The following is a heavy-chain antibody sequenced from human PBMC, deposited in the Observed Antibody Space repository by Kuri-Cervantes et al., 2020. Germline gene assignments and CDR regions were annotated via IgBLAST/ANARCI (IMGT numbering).Heavy chain of an antibody. V-gene: IGHV1-3*01. CDR1: GYTFTNCA. J-gene: IGHJ3*02. CDR3: ARDYQWRVYDI. Sequence: ASVKVSCKASGYTFTNCALHWVRQAPGQRLEWMGWINAGNGNTKYSQEFQGRVTMTRDTSARTAYMELSSLSSEDTAVYYCARDYQWRVYDIWGQGTMVTVSS. D-gene: IGHD6-19*01. CDR2: INAGNGNT.